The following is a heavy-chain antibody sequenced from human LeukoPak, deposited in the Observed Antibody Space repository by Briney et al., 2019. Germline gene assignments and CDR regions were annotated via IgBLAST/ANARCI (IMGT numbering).Heavy chain of an antibody. CDR1: GYTFTSYA. D-gene: IGHD6-19*01. V-gene: IGHV7-4-1*02. CDR2: INTNSGNP. CDR3: ASWLRPHSSGWVDY. J-gene: IGHJ4*02. Sequence: ASVKVSCKASGYTFTSYAMNWVRQAPGQGLEWMGWINTNSGNPTYAQGFTGRFVFSLDTSVSTAYLQISSLKAEDTAVYYCASWLRPHSSGWVDYWGQGTLVTVSS.